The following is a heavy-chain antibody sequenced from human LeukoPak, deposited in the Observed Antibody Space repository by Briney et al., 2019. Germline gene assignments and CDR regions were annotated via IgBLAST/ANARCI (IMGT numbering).Heavy chain of an antibody. CDR3: ARGGRSSVADPDYYFDY. D-gene: IGHD6-13*01. V-gene: IGHV4-59*12. Sequence: SETLSLTCTVSSGSITNYYWSWIRQPPGKGLEWIGFIYYSGSTYYNPSLKSRVTISVDTSKNQFSLKLSSVTAADTAVYYCARGGRSSVADPDYYFDYWGQGTLVTVSS. CDR1: SGSITNYY. J-gene: IGHJ4*02. CDR2: IYYSGST.